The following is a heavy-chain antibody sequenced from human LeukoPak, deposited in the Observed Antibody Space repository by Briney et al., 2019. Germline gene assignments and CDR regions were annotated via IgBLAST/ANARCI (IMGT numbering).Heavy chain of an antibody. J-gene: IGHJ5*02. V-gene: IGHV4-59*01. D-gene: IGHD2-2*01. CDR1: GGSITSYY. Sequence: SETLSLTCSVSGGSITSYYWSWIRQPPGKGLEWIGYISSSGSTNYNPSFKSRVTMSVDTSKNQFSLKLSSVSAADTAVYYCASGGYCGTTTCFPNWFDPWGQRTLVTVSS. CDR2: ISSSGST. CDR3: ASGGYCGTTTCFPNWFDP.